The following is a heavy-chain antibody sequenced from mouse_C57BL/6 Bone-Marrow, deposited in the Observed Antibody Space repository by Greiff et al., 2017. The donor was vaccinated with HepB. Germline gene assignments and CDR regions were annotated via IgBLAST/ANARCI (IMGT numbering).Heavy chain of an antibody. J-gene: IGHJ1*03. CDR3: ARGLLRGWYFDV. D-gene: IGHD1-1*01. Sequence: EVKLMESGGGLVQPGGSLKLSCAASGFTFSDYYMYWVRQTPEKRLEWVAYISNGGGSTYYPDTVKGRFTISRDNAKNTLYLQMSRLKSEDTAMYYCARGLLRGWYFDVWGTGTTVTVSS. CDR1: GFTFSDYY. V-gene: IGHV5-12*01. CDR2: ISNGGGST.